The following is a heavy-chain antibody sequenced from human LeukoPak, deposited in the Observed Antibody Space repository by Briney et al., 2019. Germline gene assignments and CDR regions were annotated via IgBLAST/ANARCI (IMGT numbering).Heavy chain of an antibody. D-gene: IGHD3-16*01. CDR2: ISAYNGHT. CDR1: GGTFSSYA. J-gene: IGHJ4*02. Sequence: GASVKVSCKASGGTFSSYAISWVRQAPGQGLEWMGWISAYNGHTNYAQKFQGRVSMTTDTSTSTAYMELRSLRSDDTAVYYCARVWRTSPYYVDYWGQGTLVTVSS. V-gene: IGHV1-18*01. CDR3: ARVWRTSPYYVDY.